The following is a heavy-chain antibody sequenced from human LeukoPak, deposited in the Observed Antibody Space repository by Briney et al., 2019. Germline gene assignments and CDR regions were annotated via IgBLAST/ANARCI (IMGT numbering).Heavy chain of an antibody. CDR2: IYYSGST. V-gene: IGHV4-59*01. CDR1: GGSISSYY. CDR3: AGGFRYGMDV. J-gene: IGHJ6*02. Sequence: SSETLSLTCTVSGGSISSYYWSWIRQPPGKGLEWIGYIYYSGSTNYNPSLKSRVTISVDTSKNQFSLKLSSVTAADTAVYYCAGGFRYGMDVWGQGTTVTVSS.